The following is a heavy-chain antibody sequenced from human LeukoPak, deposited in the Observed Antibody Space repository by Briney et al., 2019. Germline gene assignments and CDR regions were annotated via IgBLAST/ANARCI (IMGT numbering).Heavy chain of an antibody. CDR1: GVSISNYY. Sequence: SETVSLTCSVSGVSISNYYWSWIRQPAGQGLEGIGRISTSGSTNYNPSLKSRVTMTVDTSKNQFSVQLSSVTAEATAVYYWARLRGYSYGRGYFDYWGQGTLVTVSS. D-gene: IGHD5-18*01. J-gene: IGHJ4*02. V-gene: IGHV4-4*07. CDR2: ISTSGST. CDR3: ARLRGYSYGRGYFDY.